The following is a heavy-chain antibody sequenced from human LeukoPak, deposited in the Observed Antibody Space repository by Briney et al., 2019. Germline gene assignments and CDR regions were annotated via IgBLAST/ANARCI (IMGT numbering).Heavy chain of an antibody. V-gene: IGHV3-7*01. CDR1: GFTFSNYW. CDR3: AKPITVSGGADGFDI. J-gene: IGHJ3*02. CDR2: IKQDGNEK. D-gene: IGHD3-3*01. Sequence: GGSLRLSCADSGFTFSNYWMNWVRQAPGKGVGWVANIKQDGNEKYYVDSVKSRFTSSRDNDKNSLYLQMNSLRVEDTAVYYCAKPITVSGGADGFDIWGQGTMVTVSS.